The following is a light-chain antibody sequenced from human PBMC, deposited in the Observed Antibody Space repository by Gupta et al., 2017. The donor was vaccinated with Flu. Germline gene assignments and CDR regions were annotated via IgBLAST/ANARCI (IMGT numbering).Light chain of an antibody. J-gene: IGLJ3*02. V-gene: IGLV2-8*01. CDR2: EVS. Sequence: SALPPPPSASGSPAPSVTISCTGTSSDDGGYKYLYWYQQYPCHAPKHMVYEVSKRPSGVPDRFSGSKSGNTASLTFSGLQAEDEAGYYCSSKACGNNWVFGGGTKLTVL. CDR3: SSKACGNNWV. CDR1: SSDDGGYKY.